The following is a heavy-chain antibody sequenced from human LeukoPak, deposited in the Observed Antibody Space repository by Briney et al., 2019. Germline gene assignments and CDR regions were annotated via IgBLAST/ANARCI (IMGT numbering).Heavy chain of an antibody. D-gene: IGHD1-7*01. CDR3: ARGDITSWNYMS. J-gene: IGHJ5*02. Sequence: PGGSLRLSCAASGFIFKHYGMHWVRQDRGTGLERVAFIQYDGRNTYYVDSVKGRFTISRDNSRNTLYLQMNSLRVEDTAVYYCARGDITSWNYMSWGQGTLVTVSS. CDR1: GFIFKHYG. V-gene: IGHV3-30*02. CDR2: IQYDGRNT.